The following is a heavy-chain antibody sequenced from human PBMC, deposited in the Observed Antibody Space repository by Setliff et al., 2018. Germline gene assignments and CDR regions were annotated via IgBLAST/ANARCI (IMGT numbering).Heavy chain of an antibody. CDR2: IKQDGSEK. Sequence: GGSLRLSCTASGFTFSNAWMSWVRQAPGKGLEWVANIKQDGSEKYYVDSVKGRFSISRDNAKNSLYLQMNSLRAEDTAVYYCARDPHFDSWGQGTLVTVSS. V-gene: IGHV3-7*01. J-gene: IGHJ4*02. CDR3: ARDPHFDS. CDR1: GFTFSNAW.